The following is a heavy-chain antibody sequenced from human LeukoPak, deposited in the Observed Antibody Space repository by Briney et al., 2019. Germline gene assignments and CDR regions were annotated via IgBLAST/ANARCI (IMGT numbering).Heavy chain of an antibody. CDR2: IKQDGSEK. J-gene: IGHJ6*03. D-gene: IGHD3-3*01. CDR1: GFTFSSYW. Sequence: PGGSLRLSCAAPGFTFSSYWMSWVRQAPGKGLEWVANIKQDGSEKYYVDSVKGRFTISRDNAKNSLYLQMNSLRAEDTAVYYCARDERFLEWLHHYYYYYMDVWGKGTTVTVSS. CDR3: ARDERFLEWLHHYYYYYMDV. V-gene: IGHV3-7*01.